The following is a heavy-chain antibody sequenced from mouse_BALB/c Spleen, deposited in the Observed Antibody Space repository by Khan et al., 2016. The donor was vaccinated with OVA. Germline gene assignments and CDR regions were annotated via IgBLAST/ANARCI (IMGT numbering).Heavy chain of an antibody. CDR3: ARSVSITTVLATDFDY. V-gene: IGHV3-2*02. CDR2: ISYSGRT. Sequence: EVQLQESGPGLVKPSQSLSLTCTVTGYSITSDYAWNWIRQFPGNKLEWMGYISYSGRTSYNPSLKSRISINRDTSKNQFFLQLNSVTTEDTATYYCARSVSITTVLATDFDYWGQGTTLTVSS. CDR1: GYSITSDYA. D-gene: IGHD1-1*01. J-gene: IGHJ2*01.